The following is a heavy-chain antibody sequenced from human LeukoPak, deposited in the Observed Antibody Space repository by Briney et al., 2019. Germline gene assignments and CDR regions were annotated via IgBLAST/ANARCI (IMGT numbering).Heavy chain of an antibody. CDR2: IYYSGST. Sequence: SETLSLTCTVSGGSISSYYWSWIRQPPGKGLEWIGYIYYSGSTNYNPSLKSRVTISVDTSKNHFSLKLSSVTAADTAVYYCARVHDTSGYYYMLDYWGQGTLVTVSS. J-gene: IGHJ4*02. D-gene: IGHD3-22*01. CDR1: GGSISSYY. V-gene: IGHV4-59*01. CDR3: ARVHDTSGYYYMLDY.